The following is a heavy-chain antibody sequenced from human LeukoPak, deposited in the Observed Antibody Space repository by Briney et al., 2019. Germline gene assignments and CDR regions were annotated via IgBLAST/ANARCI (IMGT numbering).Heavy chain of an antibody. CDR1: GFTFSSYS. Sequence: GSLRLSCAASGFTFSSYSMNWVRQAPGKGLEWVSSISSSSSYIYYADSVKGRFTISRDNAKNSLYLQMNSLRAEDTAVYYCARDANSIVVVVELPDYWGQGTLVTVSS. CDR3: ARDANSIVVVVELPDY. J-gene: IGHJ4*02. D-gene: IGHD2-15*01. CDR2: ISSSSSYI. V-gene: IGHV3-21*01.